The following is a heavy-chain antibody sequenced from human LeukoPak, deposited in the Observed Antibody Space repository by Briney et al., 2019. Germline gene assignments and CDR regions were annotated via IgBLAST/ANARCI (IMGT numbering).Heavy chain of an antibody. J-gene: IGHJ4*02. Sequence: SETLSLTCTVSGVSISSYYWSWIRQPPGKGLEWIGYIYYSGSTNYNPSLKSRVTISVDTSKDQFSLKLSSVTAADTAVYYCARSSSGYGLEGYFDYWGQGTLVTVSS. V-gene: IGHV4-59*01. CDR1: GVSISSYY. CDR3: ARSSSGYGLEGYFDY. D-gene: IGHD3-3*01. CDR2: IYYSGST.